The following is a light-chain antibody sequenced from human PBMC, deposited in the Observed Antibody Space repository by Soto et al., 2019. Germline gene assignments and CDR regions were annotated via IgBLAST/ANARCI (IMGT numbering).Light chain of an antibody. CDR3: QQYGGSPPIT. V-gene: IGKV3-20*01. CDR1: QSVSSSY. CDR2: GAS. Sequence: EIVLTQSPGTLSLSPGERATLSCRASQSVSSSYLAWYQQKPGQAPRLLIYGASSRATGIPDRFSGSGSGTDFTLTISRLEPEDFAVYYCQQYGGSPPITCGQGKRLEI. J-gene: IGKJ5*01.